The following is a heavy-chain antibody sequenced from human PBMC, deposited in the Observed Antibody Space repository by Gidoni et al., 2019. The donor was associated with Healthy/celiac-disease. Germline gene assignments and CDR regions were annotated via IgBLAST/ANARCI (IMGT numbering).Heavy chain of an antibody. CDR3: AKDQGIAAAAPGWYFDY. CDR1: VFPFCSDA. CDR2: ISGSGGST. V-gene: IGHV3-23*01. J-gene: IGHJ4*02. Sequence: EVQLLESGGGLVHPGGSLSISCAASVFPFCSDAMSWVRQAPGKGLEGVSAISGSGGSTYYADSVKGRFTISRDNSKNTLYLQMNSRRAEDTAVYYCAKDQGIAAAAPGWYFDYWGQGTLVTVSS. D-gene: IGHD6-13*01.